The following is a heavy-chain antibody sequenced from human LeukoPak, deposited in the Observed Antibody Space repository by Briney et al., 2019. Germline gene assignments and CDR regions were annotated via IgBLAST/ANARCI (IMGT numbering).Heavy chain of an antibody. Sequence: PSETLSLTCAVYGGSFSGYYWSWIRQPPGKGLEWIGEINHSGSTNYNPSLKSRVTISVDTSKNQFPLKLSSVTAADTAVYYCARTTMYSRRIDYWGQGTLVTVSS. CDR2: INHSGST. V-gene: IGHV4-34*01. CDR3: ARTTMYSRRIDY. D-gene: IGHD6-13*01. J-gene: IGHJ4*02. CDR1: GGSFSGYY.